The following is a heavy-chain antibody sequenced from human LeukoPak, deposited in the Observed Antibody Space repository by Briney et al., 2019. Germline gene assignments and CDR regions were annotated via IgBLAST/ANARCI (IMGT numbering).Heavy chain of an antibody. V-gene: IGHV3-23*01. CDR3: AILDHVDAFDI. Sequence: QSGGSLRLSCAASGFTFSSYAMSWVRQAPGKGLEWVSGISGSGGSTYYADSVKGRFTISRDNSKNTLYLQMDSLRAEDTAVYYCAILDHVDAFDIWGQGTMVTVSS. J-gene: IGHJ3*02. D-gene: IGHD1-14*01. CDR2: ISGSGGST. CDR1: GFTFSSYA.